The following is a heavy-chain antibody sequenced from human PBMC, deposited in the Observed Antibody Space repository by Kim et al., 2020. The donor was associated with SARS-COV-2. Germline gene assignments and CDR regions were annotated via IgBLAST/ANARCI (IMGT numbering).Heavy chain of an antibody. CDR1: GSKVSTYW. D-gene: IGHD4-4*01. J-gene: IGHJ4*02. CDR2: IYPRESDV. CDR3: ATGPGVLTNYYFDF. V-gene: IGHV5-51*01. Sequence: GESLKISCHTSGSKVSTYWIGWVRQMPGKGLELMGVIYPRESDVRYSQSFQGLVTISADGSGAFVQLCALKVSDTAFYYCATGPGVLTNYYFDFWGQGTLVTVSS.